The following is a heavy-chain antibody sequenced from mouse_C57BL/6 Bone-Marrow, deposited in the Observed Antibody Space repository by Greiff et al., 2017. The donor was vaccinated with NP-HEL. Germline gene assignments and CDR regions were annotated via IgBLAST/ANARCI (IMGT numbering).Heavy chain of an antibody. CDR3: ARHGSSPYYFDY. D-gene: IGHD1-1*01. V-gene: IGHV3-6*01. CDR1: GFSITSGYY. J-gene: IGHJ2*01. Sequence: ESGPGLVKPSQSLSLTCSVTGFSITSGYYWNWIRQFPGNKLEWMGYISYDGSNNYNPSLKNRISITRDTSKNQFFLKLNSVTTEDTATYYCARHGSSPYYFDYWGQGTTLTVSS. CDR2: ISYDGSN.